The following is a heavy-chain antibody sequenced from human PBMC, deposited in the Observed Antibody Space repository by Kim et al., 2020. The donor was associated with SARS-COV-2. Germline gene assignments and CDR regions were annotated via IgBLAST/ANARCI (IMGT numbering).Heavy chain of an antibody. J-gene: IGHJ5*02. V-gene: IGHV4-39*01. D-gene: IGHD2-2*01. CDR2: IYYSGST. Sequence: SETLSLTCTVSGGSISSSSYYWGWIRQPPGKGLDWIGSIYYSGSTYYNPSLKSRVTISLDTSKNQFSLKLSSVTAADTAVYYCARHGISHCSSTSCYYYWFDPWGQGTLVTVSS. CDR3: ARHGISHCSSTSCYYYWFDP. CDR1: GGSISSSSYY.